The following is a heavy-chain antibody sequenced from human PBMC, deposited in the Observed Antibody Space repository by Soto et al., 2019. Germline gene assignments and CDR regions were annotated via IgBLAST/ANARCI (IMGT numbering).Heavy chain of an antibody. D-gene: IGHD5-12*01. CDR1: GFTFTNSE. CDR2: ISSSGKTI. Sequence: PGGSLRLSFAASGFTFTNSEMNWVRQAPGKGLEWISYISSSGKTISYADSVKGRFTISRDNAKNSLYLQMNSLRAEDTAVYYCARDPEKYSGSDLGIDYWGQGTLVTVSS. CDR3: ARDPEKYSGSDLGIDY. V-gene: IGHV3-48*03. J-gene: IGHJ4*02.